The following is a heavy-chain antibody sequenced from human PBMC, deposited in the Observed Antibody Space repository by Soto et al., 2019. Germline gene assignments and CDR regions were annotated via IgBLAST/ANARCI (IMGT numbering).Heavy chain of an antibody. V-gene: IGHV1-2*02. CDR1: GFSFTGYY. CDR3: AKDLTRQLAYWLDP. Sequence: ASVKVSCKASGFSFTGYYIHWLRQAPGQGLEWMGWINAHSGGTEYAQKFQGRVTLTRDTSIATAYLTLASLTSDDTALYYCAKDLTRQLAYWLDPWGQGTQVTVSS. J-gene: IGHJ5*02. CDR2: INAHSGGT. D-gene: IGHD6-6*01.